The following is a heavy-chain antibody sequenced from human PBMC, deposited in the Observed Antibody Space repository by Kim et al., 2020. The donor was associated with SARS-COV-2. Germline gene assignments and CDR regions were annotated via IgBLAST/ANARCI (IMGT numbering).Heavy chain of an antibody. V-gene: IGHV4-39*01. CDR2: IYYSGST. CDR1: GGSISSSGYY. J-gene: IGHJ4*02. Sequence: SETLSLTCTVSGGSISSSGYYWGWIRQPPGKGLEWIGSIYYSGSTYDNPSLKSRVTISVDTSKNQFSLKLSSVTAADTAVYYCARYKGYCSGGSCYGTFDYWGQGTLVTVSS. D-gene: IGHD2-15*01. CDR3: ARYKGYCSGGSCYGTFDY.